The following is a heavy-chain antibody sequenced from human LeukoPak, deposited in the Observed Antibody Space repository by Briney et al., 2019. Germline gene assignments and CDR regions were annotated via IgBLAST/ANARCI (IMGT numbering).Heavy chain of an antibody. CDR3: TAGTGHRDHDY. CDR1: EFTFNNAW. D-gene: IGHD3/OR15-3a*01. CDR2: VKSDTDGGTT. Sequence: GGSLRLSCAASEFTFNNAWMSWVRQAPGKGLEWVGRVKSDTDGGTTDYAAPVKGRFTISRDDSKNMVYLQMNSLRTDDTAVYYCTAGTGHRDHDYWGQGTLVTVSS. V-gene: IGHV3-15*01. J-gene: IGHJ4*02.